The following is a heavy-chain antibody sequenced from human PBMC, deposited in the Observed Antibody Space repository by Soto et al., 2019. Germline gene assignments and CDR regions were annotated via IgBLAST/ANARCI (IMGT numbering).Heavy chain of an antibody. D-gene: IGHD5-18*01. CDR1: GFSLTTSGVG. V-gene: IGHV2-5*02. J-gene: IGHJ4*02. CDR3: AHRRSGYSYAGFDY. CDR2: IYWDDDE. Sequence: SGPTLVNPTQTLTLTCTFSGFSLTTSGVGVGWIRQPPRKALEWLAVIYWDDDERYSPSLKSRLTITKDTSKNQVVLTMTNVDPVDTATYYCAHRRSGYSYAGFDYWGQGTLVTVSS.